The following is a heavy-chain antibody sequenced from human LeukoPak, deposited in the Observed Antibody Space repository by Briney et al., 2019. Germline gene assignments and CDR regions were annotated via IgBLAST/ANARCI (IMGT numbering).Heavy chain of an antibody. V-gene: IGHV3-33*07. CDR1: GFTFTRYW. D-gene: IGHD3-22*01. J-gene: IGHJ4*02. CDR2: IWYDGSNK. CDR3: ARADAYYDSSGYFDY. Sequence: GGSLRLSCAASGFTFTRYWMSWVRQAPGKGLEWVAVIWYDGSNKYYADSVKGRFTISRDNSKNTLYLQMNSLRAEDTAVYYCARADAYYDSSGYFDYWGQGTLVTVSS.